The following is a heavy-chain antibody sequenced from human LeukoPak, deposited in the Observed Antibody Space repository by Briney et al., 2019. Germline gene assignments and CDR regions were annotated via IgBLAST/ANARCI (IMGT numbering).Heavy chain of an antibody. CDR1: GFTFSSYA. D-gene: IGHD2-15*01. V-gene: IGHV3-23*01. CDR3: AKDQGNIVVVD. J-gene: IGHJ4*02. CDR2: ISGSGGST. Sequence: GGSLRLSCAASGFTFSSYAMSWVRQAPGKGLEWVSAISGSGGSTYYADSGKGRFTISRDNSKNTLYLQMNSLRAEDTAVYYCAKDQGNIVVVDWGQGTLVTVSS.